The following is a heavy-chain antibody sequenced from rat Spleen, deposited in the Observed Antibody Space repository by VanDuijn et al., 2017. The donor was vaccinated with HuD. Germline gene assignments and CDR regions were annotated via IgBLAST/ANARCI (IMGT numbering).Heavy chain of an antibody. CDR1: GFTFSSYW. CDR3: ARSRPAPYYVMDA. V-gene: IGHV5-58*01. Sequence: EVQLVETGGGLVQPGKSLKLFCVASGFTFSSYWMYWVRQAPGKGLEWVSSISNDGVKTYYPDSVKGRFTISRDNAESIVYLQMDSLRPEDTATYYCARSRPAPYYVMDAWGQGASVTVSS. D-gene: IGHD3-1*01. CDR2: ISNDGVKT. J-gene: IGHJ4*01.